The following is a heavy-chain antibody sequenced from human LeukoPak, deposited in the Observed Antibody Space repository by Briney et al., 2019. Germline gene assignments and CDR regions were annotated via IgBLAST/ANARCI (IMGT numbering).Heavy chain of an antibody. D-gene: IGHD6-13*01. J-gene: IGHJ5*02. CDR1: GFTFSGYW. V-gene: IGHV3-7*01. CDR3: ARDSSSWTRAFDP. CDR2: IKQDGSEK. Sequence: GGSLRLSCAASGFTFSGYWMSWVRQAPGKGLEWVANIKQDGSEKYYVDSVKGRFTISRDNAKNSLYLQMNSLRAEDTAVYYCARDSSSWTRAFDPWGQGTLVTVSS.